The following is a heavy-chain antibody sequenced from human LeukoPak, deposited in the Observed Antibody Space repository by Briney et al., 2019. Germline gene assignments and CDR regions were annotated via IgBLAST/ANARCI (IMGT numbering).Heavy chain of an antibody. D-gene: IGHD1-1*01. Sequence: GSLRLSCAASGFTFSSYGMHWVRQAPGKGLEWVAVIWYDGSNKYYADSVKGRFTISRDNSKNTLYLQMNSLRAEDTAVYYCARDSGPRSEGFDYWGQGTLVTVSS. CDR3: ARDSGPRSEGFDY. CDR2: IWYDGSNK. CDR1: GFTFSSYG. J-gene: IGHJ4*02. V-gene: IGHV3-33*01.